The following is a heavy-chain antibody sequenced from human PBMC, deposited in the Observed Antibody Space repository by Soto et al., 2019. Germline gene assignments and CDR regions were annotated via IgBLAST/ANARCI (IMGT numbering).Heavy chain of an antibody. CDR3: ARGSSRHLNYFDY. D-gene: IGHD6-13*01. V-gene: IGHV4-34*01. Sequence: SETLSLTCAVYGGSFSGYYWSWIRQPPGKGLEWIGEINHSGSTNYNPSLKSRVTISVDTSKNQFSLKLSSVTAADTAVYYCARGSSRHLNYFDYWGQGTLVTVSS. CDR1: GGSFSGYY. CDR2: INHSGST. J-gene: IGHJ4*02.